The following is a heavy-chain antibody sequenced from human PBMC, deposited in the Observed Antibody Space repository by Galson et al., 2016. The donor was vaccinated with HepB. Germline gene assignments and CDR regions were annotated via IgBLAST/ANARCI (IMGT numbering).Heavy chain of an antibody. CDR2: LSSTSSTI. Sequence: SLRLSCAASGFSFSSYNMNWVRQAPGKGLEWVSFLSSTSSTIYYADSVKGRFTISRDNAKNSLYLQMNSLRDEDTAVYCCSRELMGSKEYYYYGMDVWGQGTTVTVSS. V-gene: IGHV3-48*02. J-gene: IGHJ6*02. D-gene: IGHD1-26*01. CDR1: GFSFSSYN. CDR3: SRELMGSKEYYYYGMDV.